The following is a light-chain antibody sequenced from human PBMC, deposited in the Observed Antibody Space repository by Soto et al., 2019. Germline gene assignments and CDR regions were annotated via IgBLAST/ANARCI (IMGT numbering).Light chain of an antibody. Sequence: DIQMTQSPSTLSASVGDRVTITCRASQSIGTSLAWFQQKPGKAPNLLIYKASSLESGVPSRFSGSGSGTEFTLTISSLQPDDFATYYCQQHNNSPLTFGGGTKVEIK. CDR2: KAS. CDR3: QQHNNSPLT. J-gene: IGKJ4*01. V-gene: IGKV1-5*03. CDR1: QSIGTS.